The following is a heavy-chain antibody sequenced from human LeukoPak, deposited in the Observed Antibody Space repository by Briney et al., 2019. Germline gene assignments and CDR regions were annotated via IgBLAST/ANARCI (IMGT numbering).Heavy chain of an antibody. D-gene: IGHD3-3*01. Sequence: SETLSLTCAVSGVPFSEYYWGWIRQSPGKGLEWIGEVHHTGSANYNPSLRSRVTISVDTSKKQFSLRVYSVTAADTAVYSCARVPSRVFGVVTHPFDYWGQGTLVTVSS. V-gene: IGHV4-34*01. CDR3: ARVPSRVFGVVTHPFDY. CDR1: GVPFSEYY. J-gene: IGHJ4*02. CDR2: VHHTGSA.